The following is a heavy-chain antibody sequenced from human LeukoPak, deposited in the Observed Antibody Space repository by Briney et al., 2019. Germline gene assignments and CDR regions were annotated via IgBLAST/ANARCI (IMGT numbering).Heavy chain of an antibody. CDR2: IFPGDSDT. Sequence: GESLKISCEASGYSFTSYWIGWVRQMPGKGLEWMVIIFPGDSDTRYSPSFQGQVTISADKSISTAYPQWSSLKASDTAMYYCARQRYGSGSYSFDYWGQGTLVTVSS. V-gene: IGHV5-51*01. J-gene: IGHJ4*02. D-gene: IGHD3-10*01. CDR3: ARQRYGSGSYSFDY. CDR1: GYSFTSYW.